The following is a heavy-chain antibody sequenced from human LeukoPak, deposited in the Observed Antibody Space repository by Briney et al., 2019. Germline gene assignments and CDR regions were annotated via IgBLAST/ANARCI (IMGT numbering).Heavy chain of an antibody. D-gene: IGHD4-17*01. CDR2: ISISSTTI. CDR1: GDSIISSSYY. J-gene: IGHJ4*02. Sequence: PSEALSLTCTVSGDSIISSSYYWGWIRQPPGKGLEWVSYISISSTTIYYADSVKGRFTFSRDNAKNSLYLQMNSLRDEDTAVYYCARAGRLQYGDYVAFDYWGQGTLVTVSS. V-gene: IGHV3-11*01. CDR3: ARAGRLQYGDYVAFDY.